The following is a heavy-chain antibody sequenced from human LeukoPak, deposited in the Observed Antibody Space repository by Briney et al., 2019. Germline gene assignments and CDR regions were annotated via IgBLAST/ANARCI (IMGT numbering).Heavy chain of an antibody. D-gene: IGHD6-13*01. CDR2: INPNSGGT. CDR3: ARDGDSSSINWFDP. CDR1: GYTFTCYY. J-gene: IGHJ5*02. V-gene: IGHV1-2*04. Sequence: ASVKVSCKASGYTFTCYYMHWVRQAPGQGLEWMGWINPNSGGTNYAQKFQGWVTMTRDTSISTAYMELSRLRSDDTAVYYCARDGDSSSINWFDPWGQGTLVTVSS.